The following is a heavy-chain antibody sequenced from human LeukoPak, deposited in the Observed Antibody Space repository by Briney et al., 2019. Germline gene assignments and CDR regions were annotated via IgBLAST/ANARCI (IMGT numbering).Heavy chain of an antibody. CDR1: GFTFSDYY. V-gene: IGHV3-11*04. J-gene: IGHJ6*03. CDR3: ARGPVHYYYYYMDV. Sequence: PGGSLRLSCAASGFTFSDYYMSWIRQAPGKGLEWVSYISSSGSTIYYADSVKGRFTISRDNAKNSLYLQMNSLRAEDTAVYYCARGPVHYYYYYMDVWGKGTTVTISS. CDR2: ISSSGSTI.